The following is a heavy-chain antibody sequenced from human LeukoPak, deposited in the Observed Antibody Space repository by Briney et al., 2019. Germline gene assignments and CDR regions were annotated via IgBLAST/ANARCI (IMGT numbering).Heavy chain of an antibody. CDR3: ARGSPNWDAGYYFDY. D-gene: IGHD1-1*01. Sequence: SETLSLTCTVSGGSISSYYWSWIRQPPGKGLEWIGYIYHSGSTYYNPSLKSRVTISVDRSKNQFSLKLCSVTAADTAVYYCARGSPNWDAGYYFDYWGQGTLVTVSS. CDR1: GGSISSYY. CDR2: IYHSGST. V-gene: IGHV4-59*12. J-gene: IGHJ4*02.